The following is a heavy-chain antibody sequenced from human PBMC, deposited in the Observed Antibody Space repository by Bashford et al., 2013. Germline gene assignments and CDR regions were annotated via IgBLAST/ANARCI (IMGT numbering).Heavy chain of an antibody. D-gene: IGHD3-10*01. J-gene: IGHJ3*02. CDR1: GGSISNNNW. V-gene: IGHV4-4*02. CDR2: IYHSGST. CDR3: ANLLWFGELFQTQDAFDI. Sequence: SETLSLTCTVSGGSISNNNWWSWVRQPPGKGLEWIGEIYHSGSTYYNPSLKSRVTISVDTSKNQFSLKLSSVTAADTAVYYCANLLWFGELFQTQDAFDIWGQGTMVTVSS.